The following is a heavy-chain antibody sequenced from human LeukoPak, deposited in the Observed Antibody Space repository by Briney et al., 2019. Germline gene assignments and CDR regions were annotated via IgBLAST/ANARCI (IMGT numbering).Heavy chain of an antibody. V-gene: IGHV1-69*05. J-gene: IGHJ6*03. CDR3: ARVSTTQGSDYYYMDV. D-gene: IGHD3-10*01. Sequence: GASVKVSCKGSGGTFSSYAISWVRQAPGQGLEWMGGIIPIFGTANYAQKFQGRVTITTDESTSTAYMELSSLRSEDTAMYYCARVSTTQGSDYYYMDVRGKGTTVTVSS. CDR2: IIPIFGTA. CDR1: GGTFSSYA.